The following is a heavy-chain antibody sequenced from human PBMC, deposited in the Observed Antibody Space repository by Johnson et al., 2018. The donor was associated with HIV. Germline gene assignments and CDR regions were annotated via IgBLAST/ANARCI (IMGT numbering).Heavy chain of an antibody. CDR2: ISYDGSNK. Sequence: VQLVESGGGVVQPGRSLRLSCAASGFTFSSYAMHWVRQAPGTGLEWVAVISYDGSNKYYADSVKGRFTIYRDNSKNTLYLQMNSLRAEDTAVYYCARGRARAFDIWGQGTMVTVSS. J-gene: IGHJ3*02. CDR1: GFTFSSYA. D-gene: IGHD5-12*01. V-gene: IGHV3-30*04. CDR3: ARGRARAFDI.